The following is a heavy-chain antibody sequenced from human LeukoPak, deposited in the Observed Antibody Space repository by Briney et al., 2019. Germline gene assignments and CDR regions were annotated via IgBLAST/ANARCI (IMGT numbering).Heavy chain of an antibody. CDR1: GGSISSSSYY. Sequence: TSETLSLTCTVSGGSISSSSYYWGWIRQPPGKGLEWIGSIYYSGSTYYNPSLKSRVTISVDTSKNQFSLKLSSVTAADTAVYYCARRVYSSSPPPYNWFDPWGQGTLVTVSS. D-gene: IGHD6-13*01. V-gene: IGHV4-39*01. CDR2: IYYSGST. J-gene: IGHJ5*02. CDR3: ARRVYSSSPPPYNWFDP.